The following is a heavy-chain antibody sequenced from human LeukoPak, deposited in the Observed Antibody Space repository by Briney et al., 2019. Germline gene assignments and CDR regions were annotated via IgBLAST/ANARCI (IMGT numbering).Heavy chain of an antibody. J-gene: IGHJ6*03. Sequence: GGSLRLSCAVFGFTFSSYGIHWVRQAPGKGLEWVAFIRYDGTNKYYSDSVKGRFTISRDNSRNTLYLQMNSLRAEDTAVYYCAKDLSGWYVGNYYYYMDVWGKGTTVTVSS. D-gene: IGHD6-19*01. CDR1: GFTFSSYG. V-gene: IGHV3-30*02. CDR3: AKDLSGWYVGNYYYYMDV. CDR2: IRYDGTNK.